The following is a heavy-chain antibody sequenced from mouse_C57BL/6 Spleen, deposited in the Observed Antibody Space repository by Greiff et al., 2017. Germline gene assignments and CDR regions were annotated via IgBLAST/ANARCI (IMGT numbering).Heavy chain of an antibody. V-gene: IGHV1-26*01. J-gene: IGHJ2*01. D-gene: IGHD2-5*01. CDR2: INPNNGGT. Sequence: VQLQQSGPELVKPGASVKISCKASGYTFTDYYMNWVTQSHGKSLEWIGDINPNNGGTSYNQKFKGKATLTVDKSSSTAYMELRSLTSEDSAVYYCARYSNPDYWGQGTTLTVSS. CDR1: GYTFTDYY. CDR3: ARYSNPDY.